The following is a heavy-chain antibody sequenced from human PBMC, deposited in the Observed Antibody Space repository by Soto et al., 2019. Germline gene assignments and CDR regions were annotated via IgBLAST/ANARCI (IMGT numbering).Heavy chain of an antibody. V-gene: IGHV3-7*02. J-gene: IGHJ4*02. CDR2: INQEGTSK. Sequence: EVQLVESGGDLVQPGGSLKLSCAASGLSFSNLWMAWVRQAPGKGLESVAHINQEGTSKDYLGSVKGRFIISRDNAKXXXXXXXXXXXXXXXXXXXXXXXXXXSGGEDSCGQGTLVTVSS. D-gene: IGHD3-16*01. CDR1: GLSFSNLW. CDR3: XXXXXXSGGEDS.